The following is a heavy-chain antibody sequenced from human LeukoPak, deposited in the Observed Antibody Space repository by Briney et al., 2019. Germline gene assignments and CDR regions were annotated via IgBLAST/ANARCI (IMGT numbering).Heavy chain of an antibody. CDR1: GGSISSGGYY. D-gene: IGHD1-26*01. V-gene: IGHV4-30-2*01. J-gene: IGHJ3*02. CDR2: IYHSGST. CDR3: ARDIGLEWELLPLAAFDI. Sequence: PSETLSLTCTVSGGSISSGGYYWSWIRQPPGKGLEWIGYIYHSGSTYYNPSLKSRVTISVDRSKNQFSLKLSSVTAADTAVYYCARDIGLEWELLPLAAFDIWGQGTMVTVSS.